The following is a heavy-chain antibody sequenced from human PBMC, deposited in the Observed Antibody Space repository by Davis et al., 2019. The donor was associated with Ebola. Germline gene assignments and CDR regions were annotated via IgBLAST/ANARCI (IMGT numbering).Heavy chain of an antibody. J-gene: IGHJ4*02. CDR1: GFTFSSYG. CDR3: ARNYDSSGSSFDY. Sequence: GGSLRLSCAASGFTFSSYGMHWVRQAPGTGLEWVAVIWYDGSNKYYADSVKGRFTISRDNSKNTLYLQMNSLRAEDTAVYYCARNYDSSGSSFDYWGQGTLVTVSS. D-gene: IGHD3-22*01. V-gene: IGHV3-33*01. CDR2: IWYDGSNK.